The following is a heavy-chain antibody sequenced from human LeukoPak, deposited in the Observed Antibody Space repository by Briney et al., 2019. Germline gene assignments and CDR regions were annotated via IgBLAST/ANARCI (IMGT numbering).Heavy chain of an antibody. CDR1: GYTFTGYY. D-gene: IGHD3-9*01. Sequence: ASVKVSCKASGYTFTGYYMHWVRQAPGQGLEWMGWINPNSGGTNYAQKFQGRVTMTRDTSISTAYMELSRLRSDDTAVYYCARDTGSYYDILTGYYLGYWGQGTLVTVSS. CDR2: INPNSGGT. V-gene: IGHV1-2*02. J-gene: IGHJ4*02. CDR3: ARDTGSYYDILTGYYLGY.